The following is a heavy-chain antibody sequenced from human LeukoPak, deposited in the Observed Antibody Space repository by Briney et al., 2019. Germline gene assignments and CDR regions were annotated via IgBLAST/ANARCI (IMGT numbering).Heavy chain of an antibody. J-gene: IGHJ4*02. D-gene: IGHD1-26*01. CDR2: IRSKAYGGTT. CDR1: GFTFGDYA. CDR3: TSVGAGAFDY. Sequence: GRSLRLSCTASGFTFGDYAVSWVRQAPGKGLEWVGFIRSKAYGGTTEYAASVKGRFTISRDDSKSIAYLQMNSLKTGDTAVYYCTSVGAGAFDYWGQGTLVTVSS. V-gene: IGHV3-49*04.